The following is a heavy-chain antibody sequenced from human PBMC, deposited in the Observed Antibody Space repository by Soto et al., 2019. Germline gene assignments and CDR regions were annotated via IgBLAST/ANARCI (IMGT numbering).Heavy chain of an antibody. V-gene: IGHV3-48*04. CDR3: ARYSSGFDPDDAFDI. D-gene: IGHD6-19*01. CDR2: ISSSGSTI. Sequence: GGSLRLSXAASGFTFSSYGMHWVRQAPGKGLEWVSYISSSGSTIYYADSVKGRFTISRDNAKNSLYLQMNSLRAEDTAVYYCARYSSGFDPDDAFDIWGQGTMVTVSS. J-gene: IGHJ3*02. CDR1: GFTFSSYG.